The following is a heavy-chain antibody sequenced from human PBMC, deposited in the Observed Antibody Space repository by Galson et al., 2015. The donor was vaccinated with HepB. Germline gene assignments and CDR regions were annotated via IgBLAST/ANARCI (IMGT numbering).Heavy chain of an antibody. CDR3: ARDPHSMGYFDY. CDR2: IYYSGST. V-gene: IGHV4-31*03. J-gene: IGHJ4*02. Sequence: TLSLTCTVSGGSISSGGYYWSWIRQHPGKGLEWIGYIYYSGSTYYNPSLKSRVTISVDTSKNQFSLKLSSVTAADTAVYYCARDPHSMGYFDYWGQGTLVTVSS. D-gene: IGHD2/OR15-2a*01. CDR1: GGSISSGGYY.